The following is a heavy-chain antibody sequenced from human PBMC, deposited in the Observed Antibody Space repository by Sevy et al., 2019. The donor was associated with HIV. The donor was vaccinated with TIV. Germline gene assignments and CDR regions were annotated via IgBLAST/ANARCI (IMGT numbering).Heavy chain of an antibody. CDR1: GYTFTSYG. Sequence: ASVKVSCKASGYTFTSYGISWVRQAPGQGLEWMGWISAYNGNTNYAQKLQGRDTMTTDTSTSTAYMELRSLRSDDTAVYYCARLPRGCRENWFDPWGQGTLVTVSS. J-gene: IGHJ5*02. D-gene: IGHD3-10*01. V-gene: IGHV1-18*01. CDR3: ARLPRGCRENWFDP. CDR2: ISAYNGNT.